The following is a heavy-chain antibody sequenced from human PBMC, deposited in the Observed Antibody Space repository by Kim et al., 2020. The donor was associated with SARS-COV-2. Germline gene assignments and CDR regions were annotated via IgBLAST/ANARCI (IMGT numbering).Heavy chain of an antibody. J-gene: IGHJ6*02. Sequence: GGSLRLSCAASGFAMSSYGMHWVRQAPGKGLDWVSLIWYDGGNKYYADSVKGRFTISRDNSKNTLYLQMNSLRAEDTAVYYCARDYAGYFKGLDVWGQGTTVTVSS. CDR3: ARDYAGYFKGLDV. CDR2: IWYDGGNK. CDR1: GFAMSSYG. D-gene: IGHD3-9*01. V-gene: IGHV3-33*01.